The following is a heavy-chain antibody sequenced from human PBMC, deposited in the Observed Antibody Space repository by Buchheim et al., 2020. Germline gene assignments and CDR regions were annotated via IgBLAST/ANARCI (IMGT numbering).Heavy chain of an antibody. CDR1: GFTFSSYA. V-gene: IGHV3-30-3*01. CDR2: ISYDGGNK. CDR3: ARDSLARLGTFDY. D-gene: IGHD6-6*01. Sequence: QVQLVESGGGVVQPGRSLRLSCAASGFTFSSYAMHWVRQAPGKGLEWVAVISYDGGNKYYADSVKGRFTISRDNSKNTLYLQMNSLRAEDTAVYYCARDSLARLGTFDYWGQGTL. J-gene: IGHJ4*02.